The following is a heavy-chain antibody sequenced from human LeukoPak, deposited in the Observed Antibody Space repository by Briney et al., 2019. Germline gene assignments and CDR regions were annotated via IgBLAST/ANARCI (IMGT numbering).Heavy chain of an antibody. CDR2: IWYDGSNK. CDR1: GFSVSNNY. CDR3: AIYCSSTSCPGGY. D-gene: IGHD2-2*01. V-gene: IGHV3-33*08. J-gene: IGHJ4*02. Sequence: GGSLRLSCAASGFSVSNNYMTWVRQAPGKGLEWVAVIWYDGSNKYYADSVKGRFTISRDNSKNTLYLQMNSLRAEDTAVYYCAIYCSSTSCPGGYWGQGTLVTVSS.